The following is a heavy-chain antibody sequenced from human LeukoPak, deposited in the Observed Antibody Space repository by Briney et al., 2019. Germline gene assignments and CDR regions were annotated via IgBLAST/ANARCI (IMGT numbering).Heavy chain of an antibody. Sequence: PSETLSLTCTVSGGSISSSSYYWGWIRQPPGKGLEWIGSIYYSGSTYYNPSLKSRVTISVDTSKNQFSLKLSSVTAADTAVYYCALKEGPWGWYSSSPVGRYAFDIWGQGTMVTVSS. CDR3: ALKEGPWGWYSSSPVGRYAFDI. V-gene: IGHV4-39*07. J-gene: IGHJ3*02. CDR2: IYYSGST. D-gene: IGHD6-13*01. CDR1: GGSISSSSYY.